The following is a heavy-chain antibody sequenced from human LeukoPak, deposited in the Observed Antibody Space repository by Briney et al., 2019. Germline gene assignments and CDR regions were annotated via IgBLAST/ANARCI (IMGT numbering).Heavy chain of an antibody. CDR1: GFTFSSYA. Sequence: GGSLRLSCAASGFTFSSYAMHWVRQAPGEGLEWVAVISYDGSNKYYADSVKGRFTISRDNSKNTLYLQMNSLRAEDTAVYYCARDAYYYGSGSYYAYYFDYWGQGTLVTVSS. D-gene: IGHD3-10*01. J-gene: IGHJ4*02. CDR3: ARDAYYYGSGSYYAYYFDY. V-gene: IGHV3-30*04. CDR2: ISYDGSNK.